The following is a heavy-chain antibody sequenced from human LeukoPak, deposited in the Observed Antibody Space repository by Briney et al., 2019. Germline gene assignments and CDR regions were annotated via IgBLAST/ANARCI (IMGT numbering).Heavy chain of an antibody. CDR2: INPNSGGT. V-gene: IGHV1-2*02. D-gene: IGHD6-19*01. CDR3: LRVFDAKMAGGY. Sequence: ASVKVSCKASGYTFTDYYLHWVRQAPGQGLEWMGWINPNSGGTKYAQKFQGRVTMTKDTPISTVYMDLSRLRSDDTAVYYCLRVFDAKMAGGYWGQGTLVTVSS. J-gene: IGHJ4*02. CDR1: GYTFTDYY.